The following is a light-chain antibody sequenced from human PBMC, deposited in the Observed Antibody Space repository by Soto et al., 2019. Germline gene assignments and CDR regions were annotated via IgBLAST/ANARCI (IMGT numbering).Light chain of an antibody. Sequence: SSELAQPPSVSVSPGQTASITCSGDKLGNKYACWYQQKPGQSPVLVIYQDMKRPSGIPERFSGSNSGNTATLTISGTQAMDEADYYCQAWDSSTVGFGGGTK. CDR1: KLGNKY. V-gene: IGLV3-1*01. CDR2: QDM. CDR3: QAWDSSTVG. J-gene: IGLJ2*01.